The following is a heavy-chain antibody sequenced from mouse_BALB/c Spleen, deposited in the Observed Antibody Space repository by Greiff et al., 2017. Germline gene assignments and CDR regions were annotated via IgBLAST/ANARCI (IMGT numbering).Heavy chain of an antibody. CDR1: GFTFSSYG. CDR3: ARLYYGYEEGYAMDY. V-gene: IGHV5-6*01. D-gene: IGHD2-2*01. Sequence: EVQLVESGGGLVQPGGSLKLSCAASGFTFSSYGMSWVRQTPDKRLEWVATISSGGSYTYYPDSVKGRFTISRDNAKNTLYLQMSSLKSEDTAMYYCARLYYGYEEGYAMDYWGQGTSVTVSS. J-gene: IGHJ4*01. CDR2: ISSGGSYT.